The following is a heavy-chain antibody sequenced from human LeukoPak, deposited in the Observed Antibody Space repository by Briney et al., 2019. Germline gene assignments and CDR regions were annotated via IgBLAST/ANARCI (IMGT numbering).Heavy chain of an antibody. Sequence: GGSLRPSCAASGFTFSSYSMNWVRQAPGKGLEWVSSISSSSSYIYYADSVKGRFTISRDNAKNSLYLRMNSLRAEDTAVYYCARDSQPSGDYWGQGTLVTVSS. CDR3: ARDSQPSGDY. CDR2: ISSSSSYI. J-gene: IGHJ4*02. V-gene: IGHV3-21*01. CDR1: GFTFSSYS.